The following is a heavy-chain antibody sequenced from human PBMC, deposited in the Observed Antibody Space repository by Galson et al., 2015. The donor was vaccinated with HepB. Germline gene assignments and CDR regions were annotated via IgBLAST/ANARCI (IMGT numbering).Heavy chain of an antibody. CDR3: ARVRMRNIATPGPAPFDY. CDR2: IYPYDSQT. CDR1: GYTFSIYW. D-gene: IGHD6-13*01. J-gene: IGHJ4*02. Sequence: QSGAEVKKPGESLRISCKASGYTFSIYWIGWVRQMPGKGLEWMGSIYPYDSQTKYSPSFQGQVTISADKSITTAYLQWSSLKVSDTAMYYCARVRMRNIATPGPAPFDYWGQGALVTVPS. V-gene: IGHV5-51*01.